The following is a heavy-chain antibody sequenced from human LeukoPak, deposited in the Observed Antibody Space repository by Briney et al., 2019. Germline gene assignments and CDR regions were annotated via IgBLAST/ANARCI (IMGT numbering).Heavy chain of an antibody. D-gene: IGHD5-12*01. CDR3: ARDEVDSQNHYYGMDV. J-gene: IGHJ6*02. Sequence: GGSLRLSCAASGFTFSSYSMNWVRQAAGKGLEWVSSISSSSSYIYYADSVKGRFTISRDNAKNSLYLQMNSLRAEDTAVYYCARDEVDSQNHYYGMDVWGQGTTVTVSS. CDR1: GFTFSSYS. CDR2: ISSSSSYI. V-gene: IGHV3-21*01.